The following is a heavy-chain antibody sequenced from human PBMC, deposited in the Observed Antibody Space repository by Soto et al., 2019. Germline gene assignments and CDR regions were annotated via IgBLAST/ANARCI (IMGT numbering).Heavy chain of an antibody. J-gene: IGHJ4*02. V-gene: IGHV4-34*01. D-gene: IGHD3-22*01. Sequence: SETLSLTCAVYSGSFSGYYWSWIRQPPGKGLEWIGEIYQGLSVVYNPSLESRVTISGDSSKNQFSLYLQMHSLRADDTAVYYCAREVASYGRSGFFDYWGQGALVTVSS. CDR1: SGSFSGYY. CDR3: AREVASYGRSGFFDY. CDR2: IYQGLSV.